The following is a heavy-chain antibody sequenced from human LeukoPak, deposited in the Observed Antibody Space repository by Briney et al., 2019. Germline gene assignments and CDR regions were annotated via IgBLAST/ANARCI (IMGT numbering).Heavy chain of an antibody. CDR3: MSMIEITVDAFDI. CDR1: GFTFSTYA. D-gene: IGHD3-22*01. V-gene: IGHV3-15*01. CDR2: IKSKTDGGTT. Sequence: PGGSLRLSCAASGFTFSTYAMSWVRQAPGKGLEWVGRIKSKTDGGTTDYAAPVKGRFTISRDDSKNTLYLQMNSLKTEDTAVYYCMSMIEITVDAFDIWGQGTMVTVSS. J-gene: IGHJ3*02.